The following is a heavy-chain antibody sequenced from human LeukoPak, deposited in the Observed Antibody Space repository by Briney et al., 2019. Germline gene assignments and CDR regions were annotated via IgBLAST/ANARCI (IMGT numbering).Heavy chain of an antibody. CDR2: IYPGDSDT. CDR3: ATRSTSMIVAIY. D-gene: IGHD3-22*01. Sequence: GESLKISYQASGYSFTSYWIGWVRQMPGKGLEWMGIIYPGDSDTRYSPSFQGQVTISADKSISTAYLQWSSLKASDTAMYYCATRSTSMIVAIYWGQGTLVTVSS. J-gene: IGHJ4*02. V-gene: IGHV5-51*01. CDR1: GYSFTSYW.